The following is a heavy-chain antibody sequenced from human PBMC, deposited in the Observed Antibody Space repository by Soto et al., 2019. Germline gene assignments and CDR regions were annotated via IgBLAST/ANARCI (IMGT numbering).Heavy chain of an antibody. Sequence: SSETLSLTCTVSGGSISSGGYYWSWIRQHPGKGLEWIGYIYYSGSTYYNPSLKSRVTISVDTSKNQFSLKLSSVTAADTAVYYCARGLEWLLSWFDPWGQGTLVTVSS. D-gene: IGHD3-3*01. V-gene: IGHV4-31*03. CDR1: GGSISSGGYY. CDR2: IYYSGST. J-gene: IGHJ5*02. CDR3: ARGLEWLLSWFDP.